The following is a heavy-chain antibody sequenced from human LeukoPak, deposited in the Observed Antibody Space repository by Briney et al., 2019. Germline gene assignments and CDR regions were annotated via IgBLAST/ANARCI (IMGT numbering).Heavy chain of an antibody. CDR3: ARVSSSDWYNERGAFDI. CDR2: IYHRGST. V-gene: IGHV4-38-2*02. D-gene: IGHD6-13*01. J-gene: IGHJ3*02. Sequence: SETLSLTCTVSGYSISSGFYWGWIRQPPGKGLEWIGSIYHRGSTYYNPSLKSRVTISLDTSKNQFSLKLNSVTAADSAVYYCARVSSSDWYNERGAFDIWGQGTMVTVSS. CDR1: GYSISSGFY.